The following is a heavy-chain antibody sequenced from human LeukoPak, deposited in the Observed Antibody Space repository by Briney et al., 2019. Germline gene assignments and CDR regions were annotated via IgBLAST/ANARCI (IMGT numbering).Heavy chain of an antibody. D-gene: IGHD3-9*01. CDR2: IKSKTDGGTT. CDR1: GFTFSNAW. V-gene: IGHV3-15*01. CDR3: TTYDILTGFDAFDI. Sequence: GGSLRLSCAASGFTFSNAWMSWVRQAPGKGLEWVGRIKSKTDGGTTDYAAPVKGRFTISRDDSKNTLYLQMNSLKTEDTAVYYCTTYDILTGFDAFDIWGEGTMVTVSS. J-gene: IGHJ3*02.